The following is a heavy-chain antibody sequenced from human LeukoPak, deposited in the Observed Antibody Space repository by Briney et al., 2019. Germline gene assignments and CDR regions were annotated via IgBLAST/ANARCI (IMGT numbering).Heavy chain of an antibody. CDR1: GFTFSDYY. Sequence: GGSLRLSCGASGFTFSDYYMSWIRQAPGKGLERVSHISSSGSTRYYADSVKGRFTISRDNSKNTLYLQMNSLRAEDTAVYYCAKGGVYSSSWPAEYFQHWGQGTLVTVSS. CDR3: AKGGVYSSSWPAEYFQH. D-gene: IGHD6-13*01. J-gene: IGHJ1*01. CDR2: ISSSGSTR. V-gene: IGHV3-11*01.